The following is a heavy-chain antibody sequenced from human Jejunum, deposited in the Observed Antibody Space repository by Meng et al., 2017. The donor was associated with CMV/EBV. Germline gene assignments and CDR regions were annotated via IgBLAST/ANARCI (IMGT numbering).Heavy chain of an antibody. CDR2: IVSSGGT. Sequence: WAWIRQTPGQGLDWIGNIVSSGGTSYNSSLQSRVTLSIDPSKNQFSLELRSVTAADTAVYYCARDRTTMINDAGLGYFRLDPWGQGVLVTVSS. CDR3: ARDRTTMINDAGLGYFRLDP. D-gene: IGHD2/OR15-2a*01. J-gene: IGHJ5*02. V-gene: IGHV4-39*07.